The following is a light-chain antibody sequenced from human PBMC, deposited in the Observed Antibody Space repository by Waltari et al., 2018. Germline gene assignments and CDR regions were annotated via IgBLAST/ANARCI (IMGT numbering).Light chain of an antibody. CDR2: AAS. Sequence: EIVLTQSPATLSLSPGERATLSCRAGQSVGNYLAWYQQRPGQAHRLLIYAASNMATGIPARFSGSGSGTDFTLTIDSLEAEDSAVYYCQHRARWPPDATFGPGTKVDIK. J-gene: IGKJ3*01. V-gene: IGKV3-11*01. CDR1: QSVGNY. CDR3: QHRARWPPDAT.